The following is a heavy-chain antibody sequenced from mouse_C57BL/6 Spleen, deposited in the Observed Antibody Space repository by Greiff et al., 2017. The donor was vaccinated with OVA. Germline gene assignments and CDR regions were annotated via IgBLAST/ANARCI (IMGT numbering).Heavy chain of an antibody. V-gene: IGHV1-64*01. D-gene: IGHD2-4*01. CDR3: ARFRDYYDYDGGFDY. CDR1: GYTFTSYW. J-gene: IGHJ2*01. CDR2: IHPNSGST. Sequence: QVQLQQPGAELVKPGASVKLSCKASGYTFTSYWMHWVKQRPGQGLEWIGMIHPNSGSTNYNEKFKSKATLTVDKSSSTAYMQLSSLTSEDSAVYYCARFRDYYDYDGGFDYWGQGTTLTVSS.